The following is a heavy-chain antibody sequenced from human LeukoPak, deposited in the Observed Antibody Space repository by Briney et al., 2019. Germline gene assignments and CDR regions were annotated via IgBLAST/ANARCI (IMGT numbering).Heavy chain of an antibody. D-gene: IGHD1-1*01. Sequence: SETLSLTCAVSGGSISSSDWWTWVRQPPGEGLEWIGEIYHSGSTKYNPSLKSRVTISVDKSKNQFSLKVSSVTAADTAVYYCARDASLQMGPFDVWGQGTMVTVSS. J-gene: IGHJ3*01. CDR1: GGSISSSDW. CDR2: IYHSGST. CDR3: ARDASLQMGPFDV. V-gene: IGHV4-4*02.